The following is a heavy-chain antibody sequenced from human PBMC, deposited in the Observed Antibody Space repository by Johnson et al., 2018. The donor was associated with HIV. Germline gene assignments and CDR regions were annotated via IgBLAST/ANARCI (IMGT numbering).Heavy chain of an antibody. CDR1: GFTFSSYG. CDR2: IRYDGSNK. V-gene: IGHV3-30*02. Sequence: ELLVESGGGVVQPGGSLRLSCAASGFTFSSYGMHWVRQAPGKGLEWVAFIRYDGSNKYYADSVKGRFTISRDNSNNTLYLQMNSLRAEDTAVYYCARHKAVADAFDIWGQGTVVTVS. D-gene: IGHD6-19*01. CDR3: ARHKAVADAFDI. J-gene: IGHJ3*02.